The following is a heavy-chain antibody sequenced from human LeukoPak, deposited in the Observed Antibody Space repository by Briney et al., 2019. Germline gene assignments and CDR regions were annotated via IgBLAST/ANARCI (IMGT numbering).Heavy chain of an antibody. CDR1: GFTFSSYW. V-gene: IGHV3-7*01. CDR2: IKQDGSEK. D-gene: IGHD2-8*01. CDR3: ARDIVRNVAAFDY. J-gene: IGHJ4*02. Sequence: GGSLRLSCAASGFTFSSYWMSWVRQAPGKGLEWVANIKQDGSEKYYVDSVKGRFTFSRDNAKNSLYLQMNSLRAEDTAVYYCARDIVRNVAAFDYWGQGTLVTVSS.